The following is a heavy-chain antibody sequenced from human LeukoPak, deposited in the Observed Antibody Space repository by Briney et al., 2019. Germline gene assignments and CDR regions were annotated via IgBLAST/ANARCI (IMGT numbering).Heavy chain of an antibody. CDR3: ARIHIVGPTGVIDY. D-gene: IGHD1-26*01. J-gene: IGHJ4*02. Sequence: ASVKVSCKASGYTFSSYGISWVRQAPGQGLEWMGWISAYNGNTNYAQKLQGRVTMTTDASTSTVYMELRSLRSDDTAVYYCARIHIVGPTGVIDYWGQGTLVTVSS. CDR1: GYTFSSYG. CDR2: ISAYNGNT. V-gene: IGHV1-18*01.